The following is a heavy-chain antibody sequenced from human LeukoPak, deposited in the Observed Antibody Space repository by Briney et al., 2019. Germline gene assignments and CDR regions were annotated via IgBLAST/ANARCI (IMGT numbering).Heavy chain of an antibody. Sequence: GGSLRLSCAASGFTFSSYAMSWVRQAPGKRLEWVSGISGSGGSTHYAGSVKGRFTISRDNSKNTLYLQMNSLRAEDTAVYFCAKSDGKRFFDWDDPWGQGTLVTVSS. D-gene: IGHD3-3*01. V-gene: IGHV3-23*01. CDR2: ISGSGGST. CDR1: GFTFSSYA. J-gene: IGHJ5*02. CDR3: AKSDGKRFFDWDDP.